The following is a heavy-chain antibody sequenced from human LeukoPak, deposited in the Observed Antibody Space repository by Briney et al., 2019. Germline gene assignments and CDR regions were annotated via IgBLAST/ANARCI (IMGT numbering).Heavy chain of an antibody. CDR1: GYTFTSYG. CDR2: NSAYNGNT. Sequence: ASVKVSCKASGYTFTSYGISWVRQAPGQGLEWMGWNSAYNGNTNYAQKLQGRVTMTTDTSTSTAYMELRSLRSDDTAVYYCARDEGRWDTMVRGVRETTDYWGQGTLVTVSS. V-gene: IGHV1-18*01. D-gene: IGHD3-10*01. J-gene: IGHJ4*02. CDR3: ARDEGRWDTMVRGVRETTDY.